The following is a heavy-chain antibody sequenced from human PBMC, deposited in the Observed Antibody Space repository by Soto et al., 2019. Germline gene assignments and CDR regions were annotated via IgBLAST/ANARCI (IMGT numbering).Heavy chain of an antibody. D-gene: IGHD6-13*01. J-gene: IGHJ4*02. CDR2: INPSGGT. V-gene: IGHV4-34*01. CDR1: GGSFSGYY. Sequence: QVQLQQWGAGLLKPSETLSLTCGVSGGSFSGYYWSWIRQPPGKGLEWIGEINPSGGTNYNPTLKSRVTISVDTSKNLFSLKVTSVPVADTAVYSWGRVRSSRGKKDFDSWGQGTLVTVSS. CDR3: GRVRSSRGKKDFDS.